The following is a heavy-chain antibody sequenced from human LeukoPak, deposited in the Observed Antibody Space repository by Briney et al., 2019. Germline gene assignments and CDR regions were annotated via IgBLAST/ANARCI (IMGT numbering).Heavy chain of an antibody. Sequence: PSETLSLTCTVSGGSVSSGSYYWSWIRQPPGKGLEWIGYIYYSGNTYYNPSLKSRVTMSVDTSKNQFSLKLTFVTAADTAVYFCARGHDFWSGYSGWFDPWGQGTLVTVSS. CDR1: GGSVSSGSYY. J-gene: IGHJ5*02. CDR3: ARGHDFWSGYSGWFDP. CDR2: IYYSGNT. D-gene: IGHD3-3*01. V-gene: IGHV4-61*01.